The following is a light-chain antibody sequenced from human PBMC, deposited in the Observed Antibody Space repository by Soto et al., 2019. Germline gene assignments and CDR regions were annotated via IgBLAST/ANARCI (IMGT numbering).Light chain of an antibody. CDR1: QSITTW. Sequence: DIQMTQSPSTLSASVGDRVTITCRASQSITTWLAWYQQKPGTAVKVLIYGESTRATGVPARFSGSGSGTEFTLIISSLQSEDFAVYYCQQYGSSPTFGEGTRLEIK. CDR2: GES. CDR3: QQYGSSPT. V-gene: IGKV1-5*01. J-gene: IGKJ5*01.